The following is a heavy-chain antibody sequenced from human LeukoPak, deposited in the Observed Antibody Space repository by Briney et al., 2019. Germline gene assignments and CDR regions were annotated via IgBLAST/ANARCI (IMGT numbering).Heavy chain of an antibody. V-gene: IGHV4-61*02. CDR2: IYTSGST. D-gene: IGHD3-22*01. J-gene: IGHJ4*02. CDR3: ASQSWDSSGYYFDY. Sequence: SQTLSLTCTVSGGSISSGSYYWSWIRQPAGKGLEWIGRIYTSGSTNYNPSLKSRATISVDTSKNQFSLKLSSVTAADTAVYYCASQSWDSSGYYFDYWGQGTLVTVSS. CDR1: GGSISSGSYY.